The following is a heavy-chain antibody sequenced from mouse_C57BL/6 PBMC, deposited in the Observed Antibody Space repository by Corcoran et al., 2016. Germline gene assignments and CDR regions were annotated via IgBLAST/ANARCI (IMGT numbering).Heavy chain of an antibody. CDR2: INPNNGGT. V-gene: IGHV1-26*01. J-gene: IGHJ3*01. CDR3: ARLLLSSWFAY. Sequence: EVQLQQSGPELVKPGASVKISSKASGYTFTDYYMNWVKQSHGKSLEWIGDINPNNGGTSYNQKFKGKATLTVDKSSSTAYMELRSLTSEDSAVYYCARLLLSSWFAYWGQGTLVTVSA. D-gene: IGHD2-12*01. CDR1: GYTFTDYY.